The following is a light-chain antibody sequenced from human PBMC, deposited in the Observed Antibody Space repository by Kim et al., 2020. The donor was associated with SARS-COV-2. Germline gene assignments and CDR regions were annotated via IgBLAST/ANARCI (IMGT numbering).Light chain of an antibody. CDR2: SNN. CDR1: KSNSGTNP. CDR3: AAWDDSMDAWV. Sequence: GQRVTTARSGGKSNSGTNPVNTCQQHPRTAPKFLLYSNNQRRSGGPERFSGAKSGATAALAISGGQSEDEADYYCAAWDDSMDAWVFGGGTQLTVL. J-gene: IGLJ3*02. V-gene: IGLV1-44*01.